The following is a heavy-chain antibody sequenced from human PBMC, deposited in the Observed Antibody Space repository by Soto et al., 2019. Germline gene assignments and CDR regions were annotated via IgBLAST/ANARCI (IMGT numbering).Heavy chain of an antibody. D-gene: IGHD2-15*01. J-gene: IGHJ4*02. V-gene: IGHV4-31*03. CDR2: IYYSGST. CDR3: ARVLDCSGGSCYSTSSDSSGRFQYYFDY. Sequence: TSETLSLTCTVSGGSISSGGYYWSWIRQHPGKGLEWIGYIYYSGSTYYNPSLKSRVTISVDTSKNQFSLKLSFVTAADTAVYYCARVLDCSGGSCYSTSSDSSGRFQYYFDYWGQGTLVTVSS. CDR1: GGSISSGGYY.